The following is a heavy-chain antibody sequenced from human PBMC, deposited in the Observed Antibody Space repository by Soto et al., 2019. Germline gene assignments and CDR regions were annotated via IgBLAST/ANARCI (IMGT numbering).Heavy chain of an antibody. D-gene: IGHD2-15*01. CDR2: IYPGDSDT. J-gene: IGHJ6*02. V-gene: IGHV5-51*01. CDR1: GYSFTSYW. CDR3: ARQGVVAATWGYYYYGMDV. Sequence: GESLKISCKGSGYSFTSYWIGWVRQMPGKGLEWMGIIYPGDSDTRYSPSFQGQVTISADKSISTAYLQWSSLKASDTAMYYCARQGVVAATWGYYYYGMDVWGQGTTVTVSS.